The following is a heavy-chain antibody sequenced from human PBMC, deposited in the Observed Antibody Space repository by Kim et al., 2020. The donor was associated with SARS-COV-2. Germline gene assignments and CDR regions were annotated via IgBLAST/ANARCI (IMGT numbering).Heavy chain of an antibody. CDR3: AREAAAGTFDY. Sequence: SETLSLTCAVYGGSFSGYYWSWIRQPPGKGLEWIGEINHSGSTNYNPSLKSRVTISVDTSKNQFSLKLSSVTAADTAVYYCAREAAAGTFDYWGQGTLVTVSS. D-gene: IGHD6-13*01. J-gene: IGHJ4*02. CDR1: GGSFSGYY. V-gene: IGHV4-34*01. CDR2: INHSGST.